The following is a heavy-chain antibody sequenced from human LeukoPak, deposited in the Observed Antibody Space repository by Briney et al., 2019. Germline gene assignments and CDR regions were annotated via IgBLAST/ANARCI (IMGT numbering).Heavy chain of an antibody. D-gene: IGHD3-22*01. J-gene: IGHJ1*01. CDR2: ISGSGGST. Sequence: GGSLRLSCAASEFTFSSYAMSWVRQAPGKGLEWVSAISGSGGSTYYADSVKGRFTISRDNSKNTLYLQMNSLRAEDTAVYYCAKPYYYDSSGYYSRYFQHWGQGTLVTVSS. CDR3: AKPYYYDSSGYYSRYFQH. V-gene: IGHV3-23*01. CDR1: EFTFSSYA.